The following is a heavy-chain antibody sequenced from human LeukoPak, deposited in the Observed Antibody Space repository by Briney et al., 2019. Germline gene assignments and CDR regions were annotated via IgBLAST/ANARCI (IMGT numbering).Heavy chain of an antibody. Sequence: GGSLRLSCAASGFTFSSYAMHWVRQAPGEGLEWVAVISYDGSNKYYADSVKGRFTISRDNSKNTLYLQMNSLRAEDTAVYYCARDSRDLGAEFDYWGQGTLVTVSS. V-gene: IGHV3-30-3*01. J-gene: IGHJ4*02. D-gene: IGHD1-26*01. CDR2: ISYDGSNK. CDR1: GFTFSSYA. CDR3: ARDSRDLGAEFDY.